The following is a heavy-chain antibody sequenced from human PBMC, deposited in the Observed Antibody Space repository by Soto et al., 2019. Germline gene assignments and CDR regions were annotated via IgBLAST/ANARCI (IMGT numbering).Heavy chain of an antibody. CDR1: GGSFSGYY. V-gene: IGHV4-34*01. D-gene: IGHD3-10*01. CDR2: INHSGST. J-gene: IGHJ6*02. CDR3: ARGGWFADRYYYYGMDV. Sequence: PSETLSLTCAVYGGSFSGYYWSWIRQPPGKGLEWIGEINHSGSTNYNPSLKSRVTISVDTSKNQFSLKLSSVTAADTAVYYCARGGWFADRYYYYGMDVWGQGTTVTVSS.